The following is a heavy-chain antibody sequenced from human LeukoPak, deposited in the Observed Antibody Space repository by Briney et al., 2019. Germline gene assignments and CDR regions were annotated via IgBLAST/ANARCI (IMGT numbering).Heavy chain of an antibody. Sequence: GGSLRLSCVASGFALSSFWMHWVRQAPGKGLVWVSRIKSDGSRTDYADSVKGRFIISRDNAKNTLYLQMSSLRVEDTAVYYCARDSYYYDDRGSHYYGIDVWGHGTTVTVSS. J-gene: IGHJ6*02. CDR2: IKSDGSRT. D-gene: IGHD3-22*01. V-gene: IGHV3-74*01. CDR1: GFALSSFW. CDR3: ARDSYYYDDRGSHYYGIDV.